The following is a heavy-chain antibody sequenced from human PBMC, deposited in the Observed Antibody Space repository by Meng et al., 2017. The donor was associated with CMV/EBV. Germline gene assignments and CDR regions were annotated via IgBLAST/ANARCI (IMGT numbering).Heavy chain of an antibody. Sequence: KYSRLTLVQHNTTPCLPCTFSVFSLTTSGGGCGLIRQPPGKALEWLALIYWDDDKRYSPSLKSRLTITKDTSKNQVVLTMTNMDPVDTATYYCAHSNVFVTTVTSFDYWGQGTLVTVSS. D-gene: IGHD4-17*01. CDR2: IYWDDDK. CDR1: VFSLTTSGGG. CDR3: AHSNVFVTTVTSFDY. J-gene: IGHJ4*02. V-gene: IGHV2-5*02.